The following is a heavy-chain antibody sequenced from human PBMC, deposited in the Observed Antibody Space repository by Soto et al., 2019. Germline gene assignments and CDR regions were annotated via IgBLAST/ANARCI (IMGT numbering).Heavy chain of an antibody. CDR1: GGFVSSSSYS. CDR3: ARTSYYDSTGYYNLDV. Sequence: SETLSLTCSVSGGFVSSSSYSWGWIRRSPGKGLEWIGEIHHSETTNYNPSLNSRVSISVDKSKNQFSLKLNSVNAADTADYYCARTSYYDSTGYYNLDVWGPGTTVTVSS. CDR2: IHHSETT. D-gene: IGHD3-22*01. J-gene: IGHJ6*02. V-gene: IGHV4-39*07.